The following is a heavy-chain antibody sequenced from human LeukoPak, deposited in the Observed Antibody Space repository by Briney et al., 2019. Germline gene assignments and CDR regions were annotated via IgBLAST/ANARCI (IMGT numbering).Heavy chain of an antibody. Sequence: GASVKVSCKASGYTFTSYGISWVRQAPGQGLEWMGWISAYNGNTNYAQKLQGRVTMTTDTSTSTAYMELRSLRSDDTAVYYCARVSRQFLNWLSPDYWGQGTLVTVSS. CDR3: ARVSRQFLNWLSPDY. CDR2: ISAYNGNT. D-gene: IGHD3-3*01. J-gene: IGHJ4*02. V-gene: IGHV1-18*01. CDR1: GYTFTSYG.